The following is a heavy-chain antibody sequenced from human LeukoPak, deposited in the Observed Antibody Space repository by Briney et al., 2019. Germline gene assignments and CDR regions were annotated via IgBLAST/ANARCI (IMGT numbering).Heavy chain of an antibody. D-gene: IGHD1-26*01. CDR1: GFTFSGSA. J-gene: IGHJ4*02. CDR2: IRSKANSYAT. CDR3: TRRDYSGSYSTQNDY. V-gene: IGHV3-73*01. Sequence: GGPLRLSCAASGFTFSGSAMHWVRQASGKGLEWVGRIRSKANSYATAYAASVKGRFTISRDDSKNTAYLQMNSLKTEDTAVYYCTRRDYSGSYSTQNDYWGQGTLVTVSS.